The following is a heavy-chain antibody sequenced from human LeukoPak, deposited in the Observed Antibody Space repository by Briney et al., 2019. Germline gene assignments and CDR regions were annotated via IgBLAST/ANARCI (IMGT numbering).Heavy chain of an antibody. Sequence: LRVPYAHSRFSFHQYGVNGLAQAPGRGLEGVAFISYEGSNKYYADSVKGRFTISRDNSKNTLYLQMNSLRAEDTAEYYCASQGGLLWFGELSGGMDVWGQGTTVTVSS. D-gene: IGHD3-10*01. CDR1: RFSFHQYG. CDR2: ISYEGSNK. CDR3: ASQGGLLWFGELSGGMDV. J-gene: IGHJ6*02. V-gene: IGHV3-30-3*01.